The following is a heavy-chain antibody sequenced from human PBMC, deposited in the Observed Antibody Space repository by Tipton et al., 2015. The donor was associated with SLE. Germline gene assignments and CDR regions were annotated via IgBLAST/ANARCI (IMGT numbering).Heavy chain of an antibody. CDR1: GFTSSTYT. CDR3: VRALSASY. J-gene: IGHJ4*02. V-gene: IGHV3-30*04. CDR2: ISYDGSNK. Sequence: RSLRLSCAASGFTSSTYTMHWVRQAPGKGLEWVAVISYDGSNKYYADSVKGRFTISRDNAKNSLYLQMNSLRAEDTAVYYCVRALSASYWGQGALVTVSS. D-gene: IGHD6-19*01.